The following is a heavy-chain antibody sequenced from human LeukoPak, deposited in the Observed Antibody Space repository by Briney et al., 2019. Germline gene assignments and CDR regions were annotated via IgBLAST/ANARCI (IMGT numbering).Heavy chain of an antibody. CDR2: ISPYDGNT. Sequence: VASVKVSCKASGYTFTNYGITWVRQAPGQGLEWMGWISPYDGNTKYAHNFHGRFTMTTDTSTTTACMELWSLRSDDTAMYYCARDRGGGGVDYYGSESYYYGYWGQGTLVTVSS. V-gene: IGHV1-18*01. J-gene: IGHJ4*02. CDR3: ARDRGGGGVDYYGSESYYYGY. D-gene: IGHD3-10*01. CDR1: GYTFTNYG.